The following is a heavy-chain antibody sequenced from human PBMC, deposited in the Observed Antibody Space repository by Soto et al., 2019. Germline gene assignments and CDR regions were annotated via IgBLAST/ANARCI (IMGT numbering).Heavy chain of an antibody. CDR3: ARLGSGWYGYFDY. CDR1: GGSLSSYY. V-gene: IGHV4-59*08. J-gene: IGHJ4*02. Sequence: PSETLSLTCTVSGGSLSSYYWSWIRQPPGKGLEWIGYIYYSGSTNYNPSLKSRVTISVDTSRNQFSLKLSSVTAADTAVYYCARLGSGWYGYFDYWGQGTLVPVSS. CDR2: IYYSGST. D-gene: IGHD6-19*01.